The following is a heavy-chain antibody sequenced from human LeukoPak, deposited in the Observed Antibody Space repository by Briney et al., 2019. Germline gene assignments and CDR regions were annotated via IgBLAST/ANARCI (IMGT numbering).Heavy chain of an antibody. J-gene: IGHJ4*02. V-gene: IGHV4-61*01. CDR1: GGSISSGSYY. Sequence: SETLSLTCTVSGGSISSGSYYWSWIRQSPGQGLECIGYISNSGNTNYNPSLASRVTMSLDTSNNQFSLKLDSVTPADTAVYYCASTYSSRFYFDFWGQGSLVTVSS. D-gene: IGHD6-13*01. CDR2: ISNSGNT. CDR3: ASTYSSRFYFDF.